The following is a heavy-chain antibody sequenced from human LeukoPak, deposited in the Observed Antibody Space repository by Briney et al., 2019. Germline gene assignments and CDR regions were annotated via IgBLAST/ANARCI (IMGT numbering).Heavy chain of an antibody. V-gene: IGHV3-23*01. CDR2: ITGSGGRT. CDR1: GFTFSSYA. Sequence: PGGSLRLSCAASGFTFSSYAMNWVRQAPGKGLEWVSAITGSGGRTYYADSVKGRFTISRDNSKNTLFLQMNSLRAEDTAVYCAKEIYGDATGGRFQHWGQGTLVTVSS. D-gene: IGHD4-17*01. J-gene: IGHJ1*01. CDR3: AKEIYGDATGGRFQH.